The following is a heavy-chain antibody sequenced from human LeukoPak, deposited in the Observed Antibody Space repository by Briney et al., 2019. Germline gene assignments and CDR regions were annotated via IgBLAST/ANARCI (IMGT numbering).Heavy chain of an antibody. CDR2: IYSDNT. D-gene: IGHD4/OR15-4a*01. Sequence: GGSLRLSCAASGFTFSSYAMDWVRQAPGKGLEWVSFIYSDNTHYSDSVKGRFTISRDNSKNTLYLQMNSLRAEDTAVYYCARRAGAYSHPXDYXXQGTXVTVSS. CDR1: GFTFSSYA. J-gene: IGHJ4*02. V-gene: IGHV3-53*01. CDR3: ARRAGAYSHPXDY.